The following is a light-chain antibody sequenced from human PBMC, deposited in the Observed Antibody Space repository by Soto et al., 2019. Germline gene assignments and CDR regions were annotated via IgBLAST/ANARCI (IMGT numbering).Light chain of an antibody. J-gene: IGKJ1*01. Sequence: DVVMTQSPLSLPVTLGQPASISCRSSQSIVYSDGQAYLSWFQQRPGQSPRRLIYRPSNRDSGVPDRFSDSESVTYFTRQIDMVEAKDVGIYYCMQGTYWPPSFGRGTMVEIK. CDR2: RPS. CDR3: MQGTYWPPS. V-gene: IGKV2-30*01. CDR1: QSIVYSDGQAY.